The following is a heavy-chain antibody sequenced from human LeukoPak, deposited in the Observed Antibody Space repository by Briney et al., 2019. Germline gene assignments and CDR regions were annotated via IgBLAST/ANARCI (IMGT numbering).Heavy chain of an antibody. Sequence: PGGSLRLSCAASGFTFSNYAMHWIRQAPGKELEWVAVISYDDPDKNYADSVKGRFTISRDNSENTLYIEMNSLRTEDTAVYYCARFLGSGMDVWGQGTTVTVSS. CDR2: ISYDDPDK. D-gene: IGHD7-27*01. V-gene: IGHV3-30*03. CDR1: GFTFSNYA. J-gene: IGHJ6*02. CDR3: ARFLGSGMDV.